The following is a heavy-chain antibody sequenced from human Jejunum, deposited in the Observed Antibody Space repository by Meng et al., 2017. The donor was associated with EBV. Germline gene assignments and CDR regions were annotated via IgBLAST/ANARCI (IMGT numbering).Heavy chain of an antibody. CDR3: ARLRVDPFDNWFDP. J-gene: IGHJ5*02. CDR2: IDQYGRA. V-gene: IGHV4-34*01. D-gene: IGHD5-12*01. Sequence: QGQLQQWGAGLLRPSATLARHWAAYGESFTEYSWGWIRQPPGKGPQWIGEIDQYGRANNNPSLKSRLTMSVDTSKNQFSLKLNSVTAADTAVYYCARLRVDPFDNWFDPWGQGILVTVSS. CDR1: GESFTEYS.